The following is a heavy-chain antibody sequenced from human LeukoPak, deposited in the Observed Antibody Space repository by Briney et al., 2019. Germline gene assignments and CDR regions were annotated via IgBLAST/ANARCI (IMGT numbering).Heavy chain of an antibody. J-gene: IGHJ4*02. CDR3: ASLGAYYYGSAYDY. V-gene: IGHV7-4-1*02. Sequence: ALVKVSCKASGYTFTSYAMNWVRQAPGQGLEWMGWINTNTGNPTYAQGFTGRFVFSLDTSVSTAYLQISSLKAEDTAVYYCASLGAYYYGSAYDYWGQGTLVTVSS. D-gene: IGHD3-10*01. CDR2: INTNTGNP. CDR1: GYTFTSYA.